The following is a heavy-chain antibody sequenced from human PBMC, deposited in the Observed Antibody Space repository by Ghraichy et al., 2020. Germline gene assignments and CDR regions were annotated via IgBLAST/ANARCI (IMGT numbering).Heavy chain of an antibody. CDR2: IAGSGGNT. CDR1: GFIFSNYA. Sequence: GGSLRLSCAASGFIFSNYAMNWVRQAPGKGLESVSHIAGSGGNTYYADSVKGRFTISRDNSKNTLYLQMNNLRAEDTAVDYCAKDMWAYTGSQPDWFDPWGRGTLVTVSS. J-gene: IGHJ5*02. CDR3: AKDMWAYTGSQPDWFDP. D-gene: IGHD1-26*01. V-gene: IGHV3-23*01.